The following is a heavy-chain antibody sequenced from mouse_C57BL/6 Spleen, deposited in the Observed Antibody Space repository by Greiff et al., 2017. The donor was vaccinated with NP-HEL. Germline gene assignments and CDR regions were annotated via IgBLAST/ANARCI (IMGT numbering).Heavy chain of an antibody. D-gene: IGHD2-2*01. CDR1: GYTFTSYW. V-gene: IGHV1-53*01. J-gene: IGHJ3*01. CDR3: ARAGGYHYAFAY. Sequence: QVQLKQPGTELVKPGASVKLSCKASGYTFTSYWMHWVKQRPGQGLEWIGNINPSNGGTNYNEKFKSKATLTVDKSSSTAYMQLSSLTSEDSAVYYCARAGGYHYAFAYWGQGTLVTVSA. CDR2: INPSNGGT.